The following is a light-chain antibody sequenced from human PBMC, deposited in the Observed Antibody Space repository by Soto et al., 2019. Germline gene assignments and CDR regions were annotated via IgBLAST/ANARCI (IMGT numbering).Light chain of an antibody. J-gene: IGKJ1*01. V-gene: IGKV1-27*01. Sequence: DIQMTQSPSSLSASVGGRVTIPCRSSQGIMNYLAWYQQKPGKVPKVLIYAASALQSGVPSRFSGSGYGTDFTLTISSLQPEDVATYYCQKYNSAPWTFGQGTKVDIK. CDR3: QKYNSAPWT. CDR2: AAS. CDR1: QGIMNY.